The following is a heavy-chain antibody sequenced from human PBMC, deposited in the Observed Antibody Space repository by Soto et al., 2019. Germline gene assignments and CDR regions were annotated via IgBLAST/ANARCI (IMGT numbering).Heavy chain of an antibody. J-gene: IGHJ6*02. D-gene: IGHD3-10*01. Sequence: QVQLVQSGAEVKKPGSSVKVSCKASGGTFSSYAISWVRQAPGQGREWMGATIPIFGTANYGQKFQGRVRITADESTRTAYMELSSLRSEDTAVYYCASVLWFGEEPWGGMDVWGQGTTVTVSS. CDR2: TIPIFGTA. CDR1: GGTFSSYA. CDR3: ASVLWFGEEPWGGMDV. V-gene: IGHV1-69*01.